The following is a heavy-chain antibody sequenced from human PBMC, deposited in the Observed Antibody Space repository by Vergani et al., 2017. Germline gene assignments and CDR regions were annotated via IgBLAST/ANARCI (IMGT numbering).Heavy chain of an antibody. J-gene: IGHJ5*02. V-gene: IGHV3-11*06. CDR3: ATKGYCSSTSCWGTSENWFDP. D-gene: IGHD2-2*01. Sequence: QVQLVESGGGLVKPGGSLRLSCAASGFTFSDYYMSWIRQAPGKGLEWVSYISSSSSYIYYADSVKGRFTISRDNAKNSLYLQMNSLRAEDTAVYYCATKGYCSSTSCWGTSENWFDPWGQGTLVTVSS. CDR1: GFTFSDYY. CDR2: ISSSSSYI.